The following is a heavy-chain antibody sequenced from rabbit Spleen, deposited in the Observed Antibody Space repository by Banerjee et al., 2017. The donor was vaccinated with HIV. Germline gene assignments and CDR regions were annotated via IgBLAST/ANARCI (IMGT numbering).Heavy chain of an antibody. Sequence: QSLEESGGDLVKPGASLTLTCTASGFDLSSYYYMCWVRQAPGKGLELIACIYTSSGSTYYASWAKGRFTISKTSSTTVTLQMTSLTAADTATYFCARDLVTAIGWNFSLWGPGTLVTVS. CDR2: IYTSSGST. V-gene: IGHV1S40*01. J-gene: IGHJ4*01. CDR1: GFDLSSYYY. CDR3: ARDLVTAIGWNFSL. D-gene: IGHD1-1*01.